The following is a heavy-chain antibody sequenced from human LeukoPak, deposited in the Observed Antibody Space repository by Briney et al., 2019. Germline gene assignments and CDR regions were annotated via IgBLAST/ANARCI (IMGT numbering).Heavy chain of an antibody. Sequence: GGSLRLSCAASGFTFSSYAMSWVRQAPGKGLEWVSAISGSGGSTYYADSVKGRFTISRDNSKNTLYLQMNSLRAEDTAVYYCARREYYDILTGVGGYWGQGTLVIVSS. CDR2: ISGSGGST. CDR3: ARREYYDILTGVGGY. J-gene: IGHJ4*02. D-gene: IGHD3-9*01. V-gene: IGHV3-23*01. CDR1: GFTFSSYA.